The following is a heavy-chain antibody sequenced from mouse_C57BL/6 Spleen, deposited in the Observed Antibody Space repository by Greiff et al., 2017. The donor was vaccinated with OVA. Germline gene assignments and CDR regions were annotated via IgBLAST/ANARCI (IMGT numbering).Heavy chain of an antibody. CDR2: IYPGDGDT. CDR1: GYAFSSSW. V-gene: IGHV1-82*01. D-gene: IGHD2-5*01. CDR3: AVDSLNDYSNYFDY. J-gene: IGHJ2*01. Sequence: VQLQQSGPELVKPGASVKISCKASGYAFSSSWMNWVKQRPGKGLEWIGRIYPGDGDTNYNGKFKGKATLTADKSSSTAYMQLSSRTSEDSAVYFCAVDSLNDYSNYFDYWGKGTTLTVSS.